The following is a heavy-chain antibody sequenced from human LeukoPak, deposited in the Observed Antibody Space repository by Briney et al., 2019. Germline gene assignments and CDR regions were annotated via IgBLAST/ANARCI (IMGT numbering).Heavy chain of an antibody. Sequence: ASVKVSFKASGYTFTGYHIHWVRQAPGQGLEWMGWINPNSGGTNSAQKFQGRVTMTRDTSISTAYMDLSSLRSDDTAVYYCARGDYYDSSVYYYDWGQGTLVTVSS. CDR1: GYTFTGYH. J-gene: IGHJ4*02. D-gene: IGHD3-22*01. V-gene: IGHV1-2*02. CDR2: INPNSGGT. CDR3: ARGDYYDSSVYYYD.